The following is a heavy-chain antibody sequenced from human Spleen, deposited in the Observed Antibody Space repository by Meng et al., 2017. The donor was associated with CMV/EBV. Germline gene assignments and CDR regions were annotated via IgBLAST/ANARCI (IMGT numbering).Heavy chain of an antibody. CDR3: AKRLGDY. V-gene: IGHV3-23*01. D-gene: IGHD4-11*01. CDR2: ISGNGGST. Sequence: SLDPSCAASGCTFRSYAMGWVRQAPGKGLEWVSAISGNGGSTCNGGSVKGRFTISRDNSKNTLYLQMNSLRAEDTAVYYCAKRLGDYWGQGTLVTVSS. J-gene: IGHJ4*02. CDR1: GCTFRSYA.